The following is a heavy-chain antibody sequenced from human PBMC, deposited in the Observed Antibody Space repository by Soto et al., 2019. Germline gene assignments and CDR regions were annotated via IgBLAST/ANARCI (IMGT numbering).Heavy chain of an antibody. Sequence: SETLSLTCTVSGGSISSNYWTWIRQPQGKGLEWIGYVYNSGSTNYNPSLKSRVTISEDTSKSQFSLKVNSMTAADTAVYYCARYRREAVAGYTLDNWGQGILVTVSS. J-gene: IGHJ4*02. CDR1: GGSISSNY. D-gene: IGHD6-13*01. CDR3: ARYRREAVAGYTLDN. V-gene: IGHV4-59*01. CDR2: VYNSGST.